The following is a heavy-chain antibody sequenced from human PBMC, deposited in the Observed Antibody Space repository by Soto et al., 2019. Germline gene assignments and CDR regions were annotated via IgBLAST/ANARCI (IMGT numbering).Heavy chain of an antibody. D-gene: IGHD3-22*01. J-gene: IGHJ4*02. V-gene: IGHV6-1*01. CDR2: TYYRSQWLN. CDR3: AREKGYYHASSGPFDY. CDR1: GYGVPSNIPA. Sequence: SQTLPVPCAIFGYGVPSNIPALNCIRQSPSRGLEWLGRTYYRSQWLNDYTDSVKSRITIKPGTSKNQFSLELDSVTPEDTAVYYCAREKGYYHASSGPFDYWGRGTMVTASS.